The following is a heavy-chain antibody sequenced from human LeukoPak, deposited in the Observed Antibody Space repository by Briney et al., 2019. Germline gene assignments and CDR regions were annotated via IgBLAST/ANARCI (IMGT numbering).Heavy chain of an antibody. D-gene: IGHD3-9*01. J-gene: IGHJ6*02. CDR1: GYTFTSYG. CDR2: ISAYNCNT. Sequence: ASVKVSCKASGYTFTSYGISWVRQAPGQGLEWMGWISAYNCNTHYAQKLQGRVTMTTDTSTSTAYMELRSLRSDDTAVYYCARVGLGYDILTGYYTLLDYYYGMDVWGQGTTVTVSS. V-gene: IGHV1-18*01. CDR3: ARVGLGYDILTGYYTLLDYYYGMDV.